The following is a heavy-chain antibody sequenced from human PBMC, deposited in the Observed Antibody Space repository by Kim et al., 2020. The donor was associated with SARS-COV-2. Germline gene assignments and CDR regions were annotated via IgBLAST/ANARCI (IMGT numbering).Heavy chain of an antibody. CDR3: AKTSRTGLATGY. CDR2: IYPDDSDT. CDR1: GYTFSKYW. V-gene: IGHV5-51*01. Sequence: GGSLRLSCQGSGYTFSKYWIAWVRQTPDKGLEWVGIIYPDDSDTKYSPSFQGRVIISADTSSSTAFLQWRSLQASDTAMYYCAKTSRTGLATGY. J-gene: IGHJ4*03.